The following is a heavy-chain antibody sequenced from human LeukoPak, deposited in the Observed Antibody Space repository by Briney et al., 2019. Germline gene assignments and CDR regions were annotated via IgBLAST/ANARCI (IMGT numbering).Heavy chain of an antibody. CDR2: VSAYNGNT. D-gene: IGHD2-15*01. J-gene: IGHJ5*02. Sequence: GASVKVSCKASGYTFTSYGVCWVRQAPGQGLEWMGWVSAYNGNTNYAQKLQGRVTMTTDTSTSTAYMELRSLRSDDTAVYYCARGGYCSGGSCSPINWFDPWGQGTLVTVSS. V-gene: IGHV1-18*01. CDR1: GYTFTSYG. CDR3: ARGGYCSGGSCSPINWFDP.